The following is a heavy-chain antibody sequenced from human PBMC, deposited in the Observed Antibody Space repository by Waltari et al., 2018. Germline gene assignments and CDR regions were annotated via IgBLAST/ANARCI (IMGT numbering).Heavy chain of an antibody. CDR1: GGPFSTYA. V-gene: IGHV1-69*01. CDR2: LNPVFGPP. D-gene: IGHD1-26*01. Sequence: QVQLVQSGAQMKKPGSSVKVSCRASGGPFSTYAVSWVRQAPGQGLEWMGGLNPVFGPPNYAQKFQGRVTFTADESTSTLYMELSSLRSEDTAIYYCAKNGDVMLRATTFRDAFDIWGQGTMVTVSS. CDR3: AKNGDVMLRATTFRDAFDI. J-gene: IGHJ3*02.